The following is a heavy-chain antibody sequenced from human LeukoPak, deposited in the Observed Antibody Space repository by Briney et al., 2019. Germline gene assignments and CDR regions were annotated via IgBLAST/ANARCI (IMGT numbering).Heavy chain of an antibody. D-gene: IGHD3-3*01. CDR1: GYTFTNYA. Sequence: GASVTVSCRASGYTFTNYAMNWVRQAPGQGLDWMGWINPNTGNPTYAQGFTGRFVFSLDTSVSTAYLRITSLKAEDTAVYYCARTYYDFWSGYHKFDYWGQGTLVTVSS. V-gene: IGHV7-4-1*02. J-gene: IGHJ4*02. CDR2: INPNTGNP. CDR3: ARTYYDFWSGYHKFDY.